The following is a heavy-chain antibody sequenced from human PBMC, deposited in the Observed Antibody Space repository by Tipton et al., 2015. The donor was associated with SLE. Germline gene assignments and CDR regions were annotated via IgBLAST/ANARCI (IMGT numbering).Heavy chain of an antibody. V-gene: IGHV3-21*03. CDR1: GFTFSSYR. J-gene: IGHJ4*02. CDR3: ARGGEGATTASFDY. Sequence: SLRLSCAASGFTFSSYRMNWVRQAPGKGLEWVSSISSSSSYIYYADSVKGRFTISRDNAKNSLYLQMNSLRAEDTAVYYCARGGEGATTASFDYWGQGTLVTVSS. CDR2: ISSSSSYI. D-gene: IGHD1-26*01.